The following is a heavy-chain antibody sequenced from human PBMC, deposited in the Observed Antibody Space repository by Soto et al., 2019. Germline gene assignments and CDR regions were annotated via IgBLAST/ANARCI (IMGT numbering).Heavy chain of an antibody. CDR3: ARLGGLGYDFWSGYSYYFDY. V-gene: IGHV4-39*01. CDR1: GGSISSSSSY. CDR2: IYYSGST. J-gene: IGHJ4*02. D-gene: IGHD3-3*01. Sequence: SETLSLTCTVSGGSISSSSSYWGWIRQPPGKGLEWIGSIYYSGSTYYNPSLKSRVTISVDTSKNQFSLKLSSVTAADTAVYYCARLGGLGYDFWSGYSYYFDYWGQGTLVTVSS.